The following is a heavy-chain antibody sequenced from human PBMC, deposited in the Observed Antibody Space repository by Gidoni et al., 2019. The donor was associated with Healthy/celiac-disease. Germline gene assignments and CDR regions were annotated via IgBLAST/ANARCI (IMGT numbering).Heavy chain of an antibody. CDR2: IYYSGST. J-gene: IGHJ3*02. CDR1: GGAISSSSYY. D-gene: IGHD6-19*01. V-gene: IGHV4-39*01. Sequence: QLQLQESGPGLVKPSETLSLTCTVSGGAISSSSYYWGWIRQPPGKGLEWIGSIYYSGSTYYNPSLKSQVTISVDTSKNQFSLKLSSVTAADTAVYYCARLRGIAVAGTGAFDIWGQGTMVTVSS. CDR3: ARLRGIAVAGTGAFDI.